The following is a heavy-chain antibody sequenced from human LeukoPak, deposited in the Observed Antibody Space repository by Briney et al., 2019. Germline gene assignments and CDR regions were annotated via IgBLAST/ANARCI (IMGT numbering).Heavy chain of an antibody. CDR2: IYTSGST. V-gene: IGHV4-61*02. Sequence: PSQTLSLTCTVSGGSISSGSYYWSWIRQPAGKGLEWIGRIYTSGSTNYNPSLKSRVPISVDTSKNQFSLKLSSVTAADTAVYYCARDRWEPSPLPFDWGQGTLVTVSS. CDR1: GGSISSGSYY. D-gene: IGHD4-23*01. CDR3: ARDRWEPSPLPFD. J-gene: IGHJ4*02.